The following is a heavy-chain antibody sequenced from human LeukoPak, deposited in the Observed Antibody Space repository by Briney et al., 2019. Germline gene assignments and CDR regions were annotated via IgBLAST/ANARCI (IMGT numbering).Heavy chain of an antibody. Sequence: GGSLRLSCAASGFTFSSYWMSWVRQAPGKGLEWVSSITGSGPYMLYADSVKHRFTISRDNTKNLFYLEMNSLRAEDTAMYFCVRDVGAVRGEVYFDYWGQGTLVTVSS. CDR1: GFTFSSYW. CDR2: ITGSGPYM. J-gene: IGHJ4*02. CDR3: VRDVGAVRGEVYFDY. D-gene: IGHD3-10*01. V-gene: IGHV3-21*06.